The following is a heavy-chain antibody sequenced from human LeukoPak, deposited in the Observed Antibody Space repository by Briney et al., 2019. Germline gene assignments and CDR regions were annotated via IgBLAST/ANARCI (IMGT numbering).Heavy chain of an antibody. D-gene: IGHD5-18*01. CDR2: ISYDGSNK. J-gene: IGHJ4*02. V-gene: IGHV3-30*14. CDR3: ARAGETGDTAMVIPDY. CDR1: GFTFSSYA. Sequence: GGSLRLSCAASGFTFSSYAMHWVRQAPGKGLEWVAVISYDGSNKYYADSVKGRFTISRDNSKNTLYLQMGSLRAEDMAVYYCARAGETGDTAMVIPDYWGQGTLVTVSS.